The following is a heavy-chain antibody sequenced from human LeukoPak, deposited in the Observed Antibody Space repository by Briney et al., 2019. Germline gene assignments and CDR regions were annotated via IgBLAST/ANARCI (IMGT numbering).Heavy chain of an antibody. J-gene: IGHJ4*02. CDR2: INPNSGGT. Sequence: ASVKVSCKASGYTFTGYYMHWVRQAPGQGGEGMGWINPNSGGTNYVQKFQGRVTMTSDTSISTACMELSRLRSDDTAVYYCARGSDDFWSGYSPAYWGQGTLVTVSS. CDR3: ARGSDDFWSGYSPAY. V-gene: IGHV1-2*02. CDR1: GYTFTGYY. D-gene: IGHD3-3*01.